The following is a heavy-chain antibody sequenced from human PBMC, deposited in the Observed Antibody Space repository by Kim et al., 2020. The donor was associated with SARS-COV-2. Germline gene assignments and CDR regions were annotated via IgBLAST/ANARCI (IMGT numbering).Heavy chain of an antibody. CDR2: ISYDGSNK. J-gene: IGHJ5*02. V-gene: IGHV3-33*05. D-gene: IGHD6-13*01. Sequence: GGSLRLSCAASGFTFSSYGMHWVRQAPGKGLEWVAVISYDGSNKYYADSVKGRFTISRDNSKNTLYLQMNSLRAEDTAVYYCARDTAYSSSAIDPWGQGTLVTVSS. CDR3: ARDTAYSSSAIDP. CDR1: GFTFSSYG.